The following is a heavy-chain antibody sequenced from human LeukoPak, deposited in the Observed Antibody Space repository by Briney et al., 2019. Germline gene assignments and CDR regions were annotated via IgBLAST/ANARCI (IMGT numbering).Heavy chain of an antibody. Sequence: ASVKASCKASGYTFTSYDINWVRQATGQGLEWMGWMNPNSGNTGYAQKFRGRVTMTRNTSISTAYMELSSLRSEDTAVYYCARGLYGDYYAFDIWGQGTMVTVSS. D-gene: IGHD4-17*01. J-gene: IGHJ3*02. CDR1: GYTFTSYD. CDR3: ARGLYGDYYAFDI. CDR2: MNPNSGNT. V-gene: IGHV1-8*01.